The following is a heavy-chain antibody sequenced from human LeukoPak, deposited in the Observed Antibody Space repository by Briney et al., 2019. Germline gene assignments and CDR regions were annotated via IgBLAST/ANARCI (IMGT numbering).Heavy chain of an antibody. CDR3: AKELSGYSYGWKYWYFDL. V-gene: IGHV3-30*04. CDR1: GFTFNSYA. CDR2: VLSDGSDQ. D-gene: IGHD5-18*01. J-gene: IGHJ2*01. Sequence: GGSLRLSCAASGFTFNSYAMKWVRRAPGKGLEWLAVVLSDGSDQYYGDSVQGRFTVSRDNSKNTLYLQMNSLRAEDTAVYYCAKELSGYSYGWKYWYFDLWGRGTLVTVSS.